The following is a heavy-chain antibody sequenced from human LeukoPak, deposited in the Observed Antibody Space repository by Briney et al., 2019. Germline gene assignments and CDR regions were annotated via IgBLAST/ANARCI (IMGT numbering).Heavy chain of an antibody. V-gene: IGHV1-69*04. Sequence: ASVKVSCKASGGTFSSYAISWVRQAPGQGLEWMGRIIPILGIANYAQKFQGRVTITADKSTSTAYMELSSLRSEDTAVYYCARESWYSSSWGYAFDIWGQGTMVTVSS. CDR1: GGTFSSYA. CDR2: IIPILGIA. CDR3: ARESWYSSSWGYAFDI. D-gene: IGHD6-13*01. J-gene: IGHJ3*02.